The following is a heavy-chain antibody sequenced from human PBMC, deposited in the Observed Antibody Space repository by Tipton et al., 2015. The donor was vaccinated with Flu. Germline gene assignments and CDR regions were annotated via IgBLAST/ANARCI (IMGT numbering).Heavy chain of an antibody. D-gene: IGHD4-11*01. CDR3: ARRSYSNYVSDPKNWFDP. Sequence: TLSLTCTVSGASISSYYWNWIRQAPGKGLEWIGYIHYSGNNNYNPSLRSRVTMSVDTSKNQFSLKVISVTAADTAVYYCARRSYSNYVSDPKNWFDPWGQGTLVTVSS. CDR1: GASISSYY. CDR2: IHYSGNN. V-gene: IGHV4-59*08. J-gene: IGHJ5*02.